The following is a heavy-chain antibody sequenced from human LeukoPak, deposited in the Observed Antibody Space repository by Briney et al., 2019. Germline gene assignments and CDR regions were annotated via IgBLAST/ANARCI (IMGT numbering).Heavy chain of an antibody. V-gene: IGHV3-7*01. CDR3: ARVKYYYDSSGYYSVFDY. D-gene: IGHD3-22*01. Sequence: PGGSLRLSCAASGFTFSSYWMSWVRQAPGKGLEWVANIKQDGSEKYYVDSVKGRFTISRDNAKNSLYLQMNSLRAEDTAVYYCARVKYYYDSSGYYSVFDYWGQGTLVTVSS. CDR2: IKQDGSEK. J-gene: IGHJ4*02. CDR1: GFTFSSYW.